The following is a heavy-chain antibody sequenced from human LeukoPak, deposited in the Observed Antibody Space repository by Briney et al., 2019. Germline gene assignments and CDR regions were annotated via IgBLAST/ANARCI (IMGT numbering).Heavy chain of an antibody. CDR3: ASSSGCRPHDAFDI. J-gene: IGHJ3*02. CDR1: GFTFSDYY. CDR2: ISSSGSTI. V-gene: IGHV3-11*01. Sequence: PGGSLRLSCAASGFTFSDYYMSWIRQPPGKGLEWVSYISSSGSTIYYAASLKGQFTIARDNAKNSLHLQMNSLRAEDTAVYYCASSSGCRPHDAFDIWGQGTMVTVSS. D-gene: IGHD6-19*01.